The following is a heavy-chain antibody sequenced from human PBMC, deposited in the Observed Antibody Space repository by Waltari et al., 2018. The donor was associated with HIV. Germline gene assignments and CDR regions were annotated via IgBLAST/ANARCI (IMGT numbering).Heavy chain of an antibody. CDR1: GGSVSSRIYY. CDR2: VDHRGGT. CDR3: ARGTYGDALDM. D-gene: IGHD4-17*01. V-gene: IGHV4-39*02. Sequence: QLHLQASGPGLVKPSETLSLTCNVSGGSVSSRIYYWGWIRQPPGKGLEWIGYVDHRGGTNYNPSLQSRVAIFVDTSKNHFSLKLNSVTAADTAVFFCARGTYGDALDMWGQGTMVIVSS. J-gene: IGHJ3*02.